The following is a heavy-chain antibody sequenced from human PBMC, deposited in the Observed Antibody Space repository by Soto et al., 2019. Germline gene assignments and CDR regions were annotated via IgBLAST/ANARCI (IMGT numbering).Heavy chain of an antibody. CDR3: ASEGVVVDAAGADYYYYGMDL. D-gene: IGHD2-15*01. J-gene: IGHJ6*04. CDR1: GYTFTSYY. V-gene: IGHV1-46*01. Sequence: ASVKVSCKASGYTFTSYYMHWVRQAPGQGLEWMGIINPSGGSTSYAQKLQGRVTMTRDTSTSTVYMELSSLRSEDTAVYYCASEGVVVDAAGADYYYYGMDLWGKGTTVTVS. CDR2: INPSGGST.